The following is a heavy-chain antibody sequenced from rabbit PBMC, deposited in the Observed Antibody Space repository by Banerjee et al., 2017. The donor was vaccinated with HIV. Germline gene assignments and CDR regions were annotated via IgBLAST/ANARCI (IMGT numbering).Heavy chain of an antibody. Sequence: QQQLEESGGGLVKPGGTLTLTCAASGIDFSSSYWICWVRQAPGKGLEWITCIVPGSSGGTYYASWAKGRFTISKTSSTTVTLQMTSLTAADTATYFCARGDGSSGYNLWGPGTLVTVS. J-gene: IGHJ4*01. D-gene: IGHD1-1*01. V-gene: IGHV1S45*01. CDR2: IVPGSSGGT. CDR1: GIDFSSSYW. CDR3: ARGDGSSGYNL.